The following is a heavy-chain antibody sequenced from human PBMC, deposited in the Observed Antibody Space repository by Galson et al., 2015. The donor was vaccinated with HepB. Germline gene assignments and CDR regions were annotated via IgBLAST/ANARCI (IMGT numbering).Heavy chain of an antibody. J-gene: IGHJ4*02. CDR1: GDSGSDNIVA. Sequence: CAISGDSGSDNIVAWNWIRQSPSRSLEWLGRTYYKSKWYNDYAVSVKSRITINPDTSKNQVYLQLNSVTPEDTAVYYCARAGPQGGADFDYWGQGTRVTVAS. CDR2: TYYKSKWYN. V-gene: IGHV6-1*01. CDR3: ARAGPQGGADFDY. D-gene: IGHD1-26*01.